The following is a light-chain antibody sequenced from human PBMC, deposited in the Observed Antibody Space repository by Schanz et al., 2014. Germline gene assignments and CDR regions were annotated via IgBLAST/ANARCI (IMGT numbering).Light chain of an antibody. CDR1: TGTVTSGHY. CDR2: DTS. V-gene: IGLV7-46*01. J-gene: IGLJ2*01. Sequence: QAVVTQEPSLTVSPGGTVTLTCGSSTGTVTSGHYPYWFQQKPGQAPRTLIYDTSNKHSWTPARFSGSLLGGKAALTLSGXXXEDEAEYYCLLSYRLPRPLFGGGTKLTVL. CDR3: LLSYRLPRPL.